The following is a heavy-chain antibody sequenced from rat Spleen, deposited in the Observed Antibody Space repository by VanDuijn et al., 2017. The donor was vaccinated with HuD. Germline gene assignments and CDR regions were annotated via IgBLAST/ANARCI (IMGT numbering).Heavy chain of an antibody. D-gene: IGHD1-4*01. CDR3: ARRGLPGYNLDWFAY. CDR2: ITNTGGSI. V-gene: IGHV5-20*01. CDR1: GFTFSDYY. J-gene: IGHJ3*01. Sequence: EVQLVESDGGLVQPGRSLKLSCAASGFTFSDYYMAWVRQAPTKGLEWVASITNTGGSIYYPDSVKGRFTISRDNAKSSLYLQMNSLKSEDTATYYCARRGLPGYNLDWFAYWGQGTLVTVSS.